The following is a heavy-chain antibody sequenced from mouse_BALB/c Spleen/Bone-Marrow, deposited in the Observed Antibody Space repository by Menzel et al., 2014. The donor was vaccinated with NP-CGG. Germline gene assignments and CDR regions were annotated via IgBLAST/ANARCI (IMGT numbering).Heavy chain of an antibody. J-gene: IGHJ4*01. CDR1: GFNIKDTY. D-gene: IGHD2-4*01. Sequence: VQLQQSGAELVKPGASVKLSCTASGFNIKDTYMHWVKQRPEQGLEWIGRIDPANGNTKYDPKFQGKATITADTSSNTSYLQHSSLTSEDTSVYYCAKYGGLRYAMDYWGQGTSVTVSS. CDR3: AKYGGLRYAMDY. CDR2: IDPANGNT. V-gene: IGHV14-3*02.